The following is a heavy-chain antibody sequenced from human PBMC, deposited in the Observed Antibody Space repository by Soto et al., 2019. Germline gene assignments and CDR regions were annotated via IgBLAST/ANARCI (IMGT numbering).Heavy chain of an antibody. J-gene: IGHJ6*02. D-gene: IGHD2-2*01. CDR1: GYSFTSYW. CDR2: IYPGDSDT. Sequence: GESLKISCKGSGYSFTSYWIGWVRQMPGKGLEWMGIIYPGDSDTRYSPSFQDQVTISADKSISTAYLQWSSLKASDTAMYYCARAGYCSSTSCSHYYYYGMDVWGQGTTVTVSS. CDR3: ARAGYCSSTSCSHYYYYGMDV. V-gene: IGHV5-51*01.